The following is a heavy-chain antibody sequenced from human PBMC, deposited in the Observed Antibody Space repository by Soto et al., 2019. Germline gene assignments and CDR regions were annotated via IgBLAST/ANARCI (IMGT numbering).Heavy chain of an antibody. Sequence: SATLSLTCAVSGTSFRGFYWTWIRQCPGKGLEWLGDINHVGITNYNPSLKSRVSIPVDTSKSQFSLKLSSVTAADTAVYYCARAHDFWGGRQQPIDSWGQGPLVTVSS. V-gene: IGHV4-34*01. J-gene: IGHJ4*02. CDR3: ARAHDFWGGRQQPIDS. CDR2: INHVGIT. CDR1: GTSFRGFY. D-gene: IGHD3-3*01.